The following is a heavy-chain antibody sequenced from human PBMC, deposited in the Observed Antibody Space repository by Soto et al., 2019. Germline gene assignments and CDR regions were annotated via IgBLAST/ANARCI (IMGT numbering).Heavy chain of an antibody. CDR1: GYTFSSYD. V-gene: IGHV1-8*01. D-gene: IGHD3-16*01. CDR2: MDPNSANT. J-gene: IGHJ5*02. Sequence: QVQLVQSGAEVKKPGASVKVSCKASGYTFSSYDINWVRQATGQGLEWMGWMDPNSANTGNAQKFQGRVNMTRNTSINTAYRELSSLRSEDTAVYYCATSIRGGAMGLAWGQGTLVTVSS. CDR3: ATSIRGGAMGLA.